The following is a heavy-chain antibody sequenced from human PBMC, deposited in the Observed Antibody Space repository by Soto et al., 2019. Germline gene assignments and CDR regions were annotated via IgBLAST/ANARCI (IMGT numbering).Heavy chain of an antibody. D-gene: IGHD3-22*01. CDR1: GFPFRNSA. J-gene: IGHJ4*02. Sequence: QVQLVESGGGVVQPGTSLTLSCAASGFPFRNSAMHWVRQAPGRGLEWLAVLSYDGRKTDNEDSVRGRFTISTDTYKNTLYLQMNSLQTDDTAVYHCAREQHSGDYRTADSWGQGTLVTVSA. V-gene: IGHV3-30*03. CDR3: AREQHSGDYRTADS. CDR2: LSYDGRKT.